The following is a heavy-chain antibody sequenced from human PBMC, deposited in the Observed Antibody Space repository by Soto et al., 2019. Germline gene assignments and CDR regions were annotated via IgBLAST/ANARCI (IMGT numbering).Heavy chain of an antibody. D-gene: IGHD6-13*01. J-gene: IGHJ3*02. V-gene: IGHV4-59*01. CDR1: GGSISSYY. CDR3: ARDMGSSSSWYGAFDI. Sequence: ETLSLTCTVSGGSISSYYWSWIRQPPGKGLEWIGYIYYSGSTNYNPSLKSRVTISVDTSKNQFSLKLSSVTAADTAVYYCARDMGSSSSWYGAFDIWGQGTMVTVSS. CDR2: IYYSGST.